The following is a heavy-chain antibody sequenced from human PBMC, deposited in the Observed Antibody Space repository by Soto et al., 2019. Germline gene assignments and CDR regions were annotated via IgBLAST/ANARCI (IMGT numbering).Heavy chain of an antibody. CDR3: ARARDFIGAVVALLDS. CDR1: GFTFSSYA. J-gene: IGHJ4*02. CDR2: ISNNGDTA. V-gene: IGHV3-23*01. D-gene: IGHD6-6*01. Sequence: EVQLLESGGGLVQPGGSLTLSCATSGFTFSSYAMVWVRQAAEKGLEWVASISNNGDTAYYADSVKGRFTISRGNSENKLYLQMHGLRADDTALYFCARARDFIGAVVALLDSWGQGTQVTVSS.